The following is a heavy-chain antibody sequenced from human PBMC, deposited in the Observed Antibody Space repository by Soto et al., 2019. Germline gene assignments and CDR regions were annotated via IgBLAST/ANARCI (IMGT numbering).Heavy chain of an antibody. V-gene: IGHV5-10-1*01. CDR1: GYSFTSYW. D-gene: IGHD6-13*01. J-gene: IGHJ5*02. CDR3: ARRHSSSSAFDP. Sequence: GESLKISCKGSGYSFTSYWISWVRQMPGKGLEWMGRIDPSDSYTNYSPSFQGHVTIAADKSISTAYLQWSSLKASDTAMYYCARRHSSSSAFDPWGQGTLVTVSS. CDR2: IDPSDSYT.